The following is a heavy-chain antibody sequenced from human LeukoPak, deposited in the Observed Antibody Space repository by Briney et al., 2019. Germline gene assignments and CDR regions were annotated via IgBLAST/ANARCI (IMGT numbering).Heavy chain of an antibody. CDR3: ASSTIFDY. Sequence: HSGGSLRLSCAASGFTFSSYGMHWVRQAPGKGLEWVAVISYDGSNKYYADSVKGRFTISRDNSKNTLYLQMNSLRAEDTAVYYCASSTIFDYWGQGTLVTVSS. J-gene: IGHJ4*02. D-gene: IGHD5-24*01. V-gene: IGHV3-30*03. CDR1: GFTFSSYG. CDR2: ISYDGSNK.